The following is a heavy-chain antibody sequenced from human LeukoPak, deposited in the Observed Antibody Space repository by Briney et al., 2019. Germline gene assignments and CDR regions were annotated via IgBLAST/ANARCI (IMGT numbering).Heavy chain of an antibody. J-gene: IGHJ4*02. D-gene: IGHD3-9*01. Sequence: PSETLSLTCAVSGYSISSGYYWGWIRQPPGKGLEWIGSIYHSGSTYYNPSLKSRVTISVDTSKNQFSLKLSSVTAADTAVYYCAGDLQRYFDWLATDAIFDYWGQGTLVTVSS. V-gene: IGHV4-38-2*02. CDR3: AGDLQRYFDWLATDAIFDY. CDR2: IYHSGST. CDR1: GYSISSGYY.